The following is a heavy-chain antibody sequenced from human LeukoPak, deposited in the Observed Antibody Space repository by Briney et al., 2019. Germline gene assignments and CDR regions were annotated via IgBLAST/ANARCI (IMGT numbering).Heavy chain of an antibody. J-gene: IGHJ5*01. V-gene: IGHV3-48*01. CDR2: ISSSSSTK. CDR1: RFTFSSYN. Sequence: GGSLRLSCAGSRFTFSSYNMNWVRQAPGKGLEWVSYISSSSSTKYYADSVKGRFTISRDNSKNTLYLQMNSLRAEDTAVYYCARDQWFDYWGQGTLVTVSS. CDR3: ARDQWFDY.